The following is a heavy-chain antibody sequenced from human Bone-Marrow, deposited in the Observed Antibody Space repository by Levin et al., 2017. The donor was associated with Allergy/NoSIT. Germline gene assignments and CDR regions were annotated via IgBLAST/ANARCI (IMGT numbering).Heavy chain of an antibody. J-gene: IGHJ4*02. D-gene: IGHD2-15*01. CDR3: AKDRRAWVASPGFDY. Sequence: GGSLRLSCAASGFTFSSYAMSWVRQAPGKGLEWVSAISGSGGSTYYADSVKGRFTISRDNSKNTLYLQMNSLRAEDTAVYYCAKDRRAWVASPGFDYWGQGTLVTVSS. CDR2: ISGSGGST. CDR1: GFTFSSYA. V-gene: IGHV3-23*01.